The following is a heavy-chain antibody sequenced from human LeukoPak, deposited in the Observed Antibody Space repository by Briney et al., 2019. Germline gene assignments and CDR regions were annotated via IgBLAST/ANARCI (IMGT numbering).Heavy chain of an antibody. D-gene: IGHD4-17*01. Sequence: PGGSLRLSCAASGFTFSSYGMHWVRQAPGKGLEWVAVISYDGSNKYYADSVKGRFTISRDNSKNTLYLQMNSLRDAATAVYSCAKEGDYGAFDYWGQGTLVTVSS. CDR3: AKEGDYGAFDY. J-gene: IGHJ4*02. CDR2: ISYDGSNK. V-gene: IGHV3-30*18. CDR1: GFTFSSYG.